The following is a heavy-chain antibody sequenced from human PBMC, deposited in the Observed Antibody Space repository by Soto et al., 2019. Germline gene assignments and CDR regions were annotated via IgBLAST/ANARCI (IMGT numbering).Heavy chain of an antibody. D-gene: IGHD1-26*01. J-gene: IGHJ4*02. Sequence: EVHLVESGGGLVQPGGSLRLSCGASGFSFSNYWMSWVRQAPGKGLEWVANINKDGSEKYYMDSVKGRFTISRDNAKNSLFLQMNSLRAEDTAVYYCAKEKRSYWGYYFDYWGQGTLVTVSS. CDR1: GFSFSNYW. CDR2: INKDGSEK. V-gene: IGHV3-7*03. CDR3: AKEKRSYWGYYFDY.